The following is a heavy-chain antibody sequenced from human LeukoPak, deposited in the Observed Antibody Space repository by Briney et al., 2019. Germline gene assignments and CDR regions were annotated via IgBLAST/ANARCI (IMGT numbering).Heavy chain of an antibody. CDR1: GGSISSYY. CDR2: IYTSGST. J-gene: IGHJ5*02. V-gene: IGHV4-4*07. CDR3: ARVPRFIVATKAHRWFDP. D-gene: IGHD5-12*01. Sequence: SETLSLTCTVSGGSISSYYWSWIRQPAGKGLEWIGRIYTSGSTNYNPSLKSRVTMSVDTSKNQFSLKLSSVTAADTAVCYCARVPRFIVATKAHRWFDPWGQGTLVTVSS.